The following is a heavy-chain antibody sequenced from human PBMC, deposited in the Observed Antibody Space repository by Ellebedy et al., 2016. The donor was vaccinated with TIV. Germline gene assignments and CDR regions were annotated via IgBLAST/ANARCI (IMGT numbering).Heavy chain of an antibody. CDR3: ARYGSVKYLDD. J-gene: IGHJ4*02. Sequence: MPSETLSLTCTVSGDFVSTYYWTWVRQPPGKGLEWMGYINYSGDANSNPSLKSRVTMSVDTSKNQFSLRLNSVTAEDTAVYYCARYGSVKYLDDWGQGTLVTVSS. CDR1: GDFVSTYY. V-gene: IGHV4-59*02. D-gene: IGHD3-10*01. CDR2: INYSGDA.